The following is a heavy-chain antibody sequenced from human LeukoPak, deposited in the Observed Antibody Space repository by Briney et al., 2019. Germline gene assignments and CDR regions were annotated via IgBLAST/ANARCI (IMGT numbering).Heavy chain of an antibody. D-gene: IGHD3-3*01. CDR3: AKEKKIFRVVIMAFDY. CDR1: GFTFRDYY. J-gene: IGHJ4*02. CDR2: ISSGGNVV. Sequence: PGGSLRLSCAASGFTFRDYYMTWMRQAPGKGLEWVSYISSGGNVVYYADSVKGRFTVSRDNAKNSLYLQMNSLRAEDTAVYYCAKEKKIFRVVIMAFDYWGQGILVTVSS. V-gene: IGHV3-11*01.